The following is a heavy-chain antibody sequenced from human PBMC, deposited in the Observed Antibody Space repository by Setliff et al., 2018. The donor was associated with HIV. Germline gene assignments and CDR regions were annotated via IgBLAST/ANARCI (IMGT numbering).Heavy chain of an antibody. CDR2: IKSKSDGGTT. V-gene: IGHV3-15*01. Sequence: GGSLRLSYAVSGFTGFTFTDAWMAWVRQAPGKGLEWVGRIKSKSDGGTTDYGATVKGRFIISRDDSQNTLSLQMNSLKTEDTAIYYCTTDLGSGRFSWNNNWGQGTLVTVSS. CDR1: GFTFTDAW. D-gene: IGHD1-26*01. J-gene: IGHJ4*02. CDR3: TTDLGSGRFSWNNN.